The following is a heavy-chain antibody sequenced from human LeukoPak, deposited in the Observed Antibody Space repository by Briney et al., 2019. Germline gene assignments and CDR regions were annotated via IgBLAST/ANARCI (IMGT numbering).Heavy chain of an antibody. V-gene: IGHV4-39*02. CDR3: ARETGHYYDSSGYHNPTQFGY. CDR2: IYYSGST. D-gene: IGHD3-22*01. Sequence: PSETLSLTCTVSGGSISSSSYYWGWIRQPPGKGLEWIGSIYYSGSTYYNPSLKSRVTISVDTSKNQFSLKLSSVTAADTAVYYCARETGHYYDSSGYHNPTQFGYWGQGTLVTVSS. J-gene: IGHJ4*02. CDR1: GGSISSSSYY.